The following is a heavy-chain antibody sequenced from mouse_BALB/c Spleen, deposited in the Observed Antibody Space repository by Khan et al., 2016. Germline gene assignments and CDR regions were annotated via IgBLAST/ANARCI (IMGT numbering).Heavy chain of an antibody. CDR1: GDSITSGY. CDR3: ARSNRNDAWFAY. Sequence: EVQLQESGPSLAKPSQTLSLTCSVTGDSITSGYWNWIRKFPGNRLEYMGYISYSGNTYYNPFLKSRISITRDTSKNQHYLQLISMTTEDTATYYCARSNRNDAWFAYWGQGTLVTVSA. D-gene: IGHD2-14*01. V-gene: IGHV3-8*02. CDR2: ISYSGNT. J-gene: IGHJ3*01.